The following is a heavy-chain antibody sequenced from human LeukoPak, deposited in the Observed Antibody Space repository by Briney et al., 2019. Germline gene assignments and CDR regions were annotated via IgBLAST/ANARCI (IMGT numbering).Heavy chain of an antibody. CDR3: ARHAYSRYDPFDY. V-gene: IGHV1-46*01. Sequence: ASVKVSCKTSGYTFSSYYIHWVRQAPGQGLEWVGVINCSGGTATYAQKFQGRVTMTRDTSTSTVYMELSSLRSEDTAVYHCARHAYSRYDPFDYWGQGTLVTVSS. J-gene: IGHJ4*02. CDR2: INCSGGTA. D-gene: IGHD5-12*01. CDR1: GYTFSSYY.